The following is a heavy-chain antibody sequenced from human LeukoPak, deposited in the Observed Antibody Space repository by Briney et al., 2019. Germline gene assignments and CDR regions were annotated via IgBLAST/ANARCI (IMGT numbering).Heavy chain of an antibody. J-gene: IGHJ4*02. CDR3: ARSELYSSSPTFDY. Sequence: GRSLRLSCAASGFTFSSYAMHWVRQAPGKGLEWVAVISYDGSNKYYAGSVKGRFTISRDNSKNTLYLQMNSLRAEDTAVYYCARSELYSSSPTFDYWGQGTLVTVSS. CDR2: ISYDGSNK. D-gene: IGHD6-13*01. CDR1: GFTFSSYA. V-gene: IGHV3-30*01.